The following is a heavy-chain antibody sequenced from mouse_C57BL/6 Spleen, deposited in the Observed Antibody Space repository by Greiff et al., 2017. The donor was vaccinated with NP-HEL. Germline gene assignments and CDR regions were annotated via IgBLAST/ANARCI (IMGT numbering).Heavy chain of an antibody. V-gene: IGHV14-1*01. CDR3: TTPIATVVAFDY. CDR2: IDPEDGDT. D-gene: IGHD1-1*01. J-gene: IGHJ2*01. Sequence: VQLQQSGAELVRPGASVKLSCTASGFNIKDYYMHWVKQRPEQGLEWIGRIDPEDGDTRYAPKFQGKATMTADTSSNTAYLQLCSLTSEDTAVDYSTTPIATVVAFDYWGQGTTLTVSS. CDR1: GFNIKDYY.